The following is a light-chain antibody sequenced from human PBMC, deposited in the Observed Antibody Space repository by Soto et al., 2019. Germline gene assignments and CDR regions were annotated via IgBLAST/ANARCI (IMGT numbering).Light chain of an antibody. J-gene: IGKJ5*01. CDR3: QQFDNLPVT. Sequence: DIQMTQSPSSLSASVGDRVTIICQASHDINNYLNWYQQKPGKAPKLLIYDSSNLEIGVPSRFSGSGYGTRFSFTISSLQPEDIATDYCQQFDNLPVTFGQGTRLEIK. CDR1: HDINNY. V-gene: IGKV1-33*01. CDR2: DSS.